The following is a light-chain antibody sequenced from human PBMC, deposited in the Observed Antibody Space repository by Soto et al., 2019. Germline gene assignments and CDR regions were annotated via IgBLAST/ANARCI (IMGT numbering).Light chain of an antibody. CDR2: DAS. J-gene: IGKJ1*01. CDR1: QSISSW. CDR3: QQYNSDSPT. Sequence: DIQMTQSPSTLSASVGDRVTITCRASQSISSWLAWYQQKPGIAPKLLIYDASSLESGVPSRFSGSGSGTEFTLTISSLQPDDFATYYCQQYNSDSPTFGQGTKGEIK. V-gene: IGKV1-5*01.